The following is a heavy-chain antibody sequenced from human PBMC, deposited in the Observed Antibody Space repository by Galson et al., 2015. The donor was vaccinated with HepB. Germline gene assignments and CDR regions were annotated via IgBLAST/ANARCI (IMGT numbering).Heavy chain of an antibody. D-gene: IGHD3-10*01. J-gene: IGHJ4*02. CDR1: GGSISSGDYY. CDR2: IYYSGST. V-gene: IGHV4-39*01. Sequence: LSLTCTVSGGSISSGDYYWSWTRQPPGKGLEWIGSIYYSGSTYYNPSLKSRVTISVDTSKNQFSLKLSSVTAADTAVYYCARRLGHYYGSGSYYPRDLDGLGHFDYWGQGTLVTVSS. CDR3: ARRLGHYYGSGSYYPRDLDGLGHFDY.